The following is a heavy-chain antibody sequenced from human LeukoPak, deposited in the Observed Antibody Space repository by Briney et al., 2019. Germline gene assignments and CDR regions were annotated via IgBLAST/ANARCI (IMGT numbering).Heavy chain of an antibody. V-gene: IGHV3-48*03. CDR1: GFTFSSCE. CDR2: ISSSGGTI. D-gene: IGHD3-10*01. CDR3: ARDLPSYGSGTFDY. Sequence: GGSLRLSCAASGFTFSSCEMHWVRQAPGKGLEWVSYISSSGGTIYYADSVKGRFTISRDNAKNSLYLQMNSLRAEDTAVYYCARDLPSYGSGTFDYWGQGTLVTVSS. J-gene: IGHJ4*02.